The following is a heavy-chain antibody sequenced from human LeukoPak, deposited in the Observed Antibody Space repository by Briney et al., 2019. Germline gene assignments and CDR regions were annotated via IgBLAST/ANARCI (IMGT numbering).Heavy chain of an antibody. CDR2: ISAYNGNT. D-gene: IGHD3-22*01. V-gene: IGHV1-18*01. CDR3: ARVTMIVVVSPFDY. J-gene: IGHJ4*02. CDR1: GYTFTSYG. Sequence: ASVKVSCKASGYTFTSYGISWVRQAPGQGLEWMGWISAYNGNTNYAQKLQGRVTMTTDTSTSTAYMELRGLRSDDTAVYYCARVTMIVVVSPFDYWGQGTLVTVPS.